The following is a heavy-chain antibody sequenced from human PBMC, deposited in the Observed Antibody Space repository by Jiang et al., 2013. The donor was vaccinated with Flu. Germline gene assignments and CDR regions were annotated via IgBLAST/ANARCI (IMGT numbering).Heavy chain of an antibody. J-gene: IGHJ6*03. Sequence: SLTCVVYGESFSGYYWNWIRQPPGKGLEWIGEINHSGNTNYNSSLKSRVTISVDTSKNQFSLKLSFVTAADTAVYYCARGSGTYSYYYYMDVWGKGTTVTVSS. CDR2: INHSGNT. V-gene: IGHV4-34*01. D-gene: IGHD6-13*01. CDR1: GESFSGYY. CDR3: ARGSGTYSYYYYMDV.